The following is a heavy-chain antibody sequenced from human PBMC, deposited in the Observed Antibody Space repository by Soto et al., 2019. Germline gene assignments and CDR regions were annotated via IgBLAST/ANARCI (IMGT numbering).Heavy chain of an antibody. V-gene: IGHV1-18*01. CDR2: ISPYDDDT. Sequence: QAQLVQSGPEVKKPGASVKVSCKASGYTFSSYGIIWVRQAPGQGLEWLGWISPYDDDTKYAQNLQGRVRMITDTSTRTVYMVLRSLRSYDTAIYYCARGGYFDSSGSRNYHYYGMDVWGQGTTVTVSS. CDR1: GYTFSSYG. CDR3: ARGGYFDSSGSRNYHYYGMDV. J-gene: IGHJ6*02. D-gene: IGHD3-22*01.